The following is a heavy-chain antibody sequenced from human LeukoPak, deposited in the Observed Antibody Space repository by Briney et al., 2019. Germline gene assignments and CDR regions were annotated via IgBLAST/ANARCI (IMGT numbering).Heavy chain of an antibody. CDR3: ARDTDGSIDY. CDR2: IKQDGSTK. D-gene: IGHD1-26*01. J-gene: IGHJ4*02. CDR1: GFTFTNSW. Sequence: PGGSLRLSCAASGFTFTNSWMAWVRQAPGKGLEWVANIKQDGSTKHYADSLKGRFTISRDNPKNSLYLQMNSLRADDTAVYYCARDTDGSIDYWGQGILVTVAS. V-gene: IGHV3-7*01.